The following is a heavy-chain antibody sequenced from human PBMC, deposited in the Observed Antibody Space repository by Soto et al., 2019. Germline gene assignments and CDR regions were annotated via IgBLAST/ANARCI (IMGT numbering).Heavy chain of an antibody. CDR1: GFTFSSYS. J-gene: IGHJ5*02. CDR2: ISSSSSYI. CDR3: ARAPRPKSNWFDP. V-gene: IGHV3-21*01. Sequence: GGSLRLSCAASGFTFSSYSMNWVRQAPGKGLEWVSSISSSSSYIYYADSVKGRFTISRDNAKNSLYLQMNSLRAEDTAVYYCARAPRPKSNWFDPWGQGTLVTVSS.